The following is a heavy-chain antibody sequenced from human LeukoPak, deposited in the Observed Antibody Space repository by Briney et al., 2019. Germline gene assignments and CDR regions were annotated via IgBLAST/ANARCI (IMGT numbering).Heavy chain of an antibody. J-gene: IGHJ4*02. CDR1: GGTFSSYA. D-gene: IGHD3-22*01. Sequence: ASVKVSCKASGGTFSSYAISWVRQAPGQGLEWMGGIIPIFGTANYAQKFQGRVTMTTDTSTSTAYMELRSLRSDDTAVYYCAREKSYYDSSGSTTKTKKYFDYWGQGTLVTVSS. V-gene: IGHV1-69*05. CDR3: AREKSYYDSSGSTTKTKKYFDY. CDR2: IIPIFGTA.